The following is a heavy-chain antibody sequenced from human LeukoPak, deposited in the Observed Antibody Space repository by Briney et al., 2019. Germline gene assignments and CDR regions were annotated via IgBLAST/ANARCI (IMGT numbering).Heavy chain of an antibody. CDR3: ARDRTVYYYNAMDV. J-gene: IGHJ6*02. Sequence: PGGSLRLSCAASGFTFSRYAMYWVRQAPGKGLEWVAVISYDGSNKYHADSVKGRFTISRDNSNNTLFLQMNSLRAEDRAVYYCARDRTVYYYNAMDVWGQGTTVTVSS. V-gene: IGHV3-30-3*01. CDR2: ISYDGSNK. CDR1: GFTFSRYA.